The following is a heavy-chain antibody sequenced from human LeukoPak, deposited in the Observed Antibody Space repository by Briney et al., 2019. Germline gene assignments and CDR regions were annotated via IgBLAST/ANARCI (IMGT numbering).Heavy chain of an antibody. V-gene: IGHV3-53*01. CDR2: IYSGGST. CDR1: GFTVSSNY. D-gene: IGHD2-15*01. J-gene: IGHJ4*02. CDR3: ASVSGGTEYYFDY. Sequence: GGSLRLSCAASGFTVSSNYMSWVRQAPGKGLEWVSVIYSGGSTYYADSVKGRFTISRDNSKNTLYLQMNSLRAEDKAVYYCASVSGGTEYYFDYWGQGTLVTVSS.